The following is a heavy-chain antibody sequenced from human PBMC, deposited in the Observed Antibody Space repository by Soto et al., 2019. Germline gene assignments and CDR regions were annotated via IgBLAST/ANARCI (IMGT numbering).Heavy chain of an antibody. CDR2: IISYNGNT. CDR1: GYSFTTYG. Sequence: QVQLVQSGAEVKKPGASVTVSCKASGYSFTTYGISWVRQAPGQGLEWMGWIISYNGNTKYAQKLQGRVTVTTDASTSTAYMELRSLRSEDTAVYYCARVHIVGGIITHGKGFDCWGQGTLVTVSS. CDR3: ARVHIVGGIITHGKGFDC. J-gene: IGHJ4*02. V-gene: IGHV1-18*01. D-gene: IGHD3-10*01.